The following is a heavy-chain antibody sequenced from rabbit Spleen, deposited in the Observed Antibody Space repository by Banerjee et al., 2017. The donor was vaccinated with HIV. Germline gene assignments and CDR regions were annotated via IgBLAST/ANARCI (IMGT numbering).Heavy chain of an antibody. D-gene: IGHD1-1*01. V-gene: IGHV1S45*01. Sequence: QQQLEESGGGLVKPGGTLTLTCTVSGFSFSSSYWICWVRQAPGKGLEWIACIDTSDGDTDYANWPKGRFTISKTSSTTVTLRMTSLTAADRAAYFCARDLVGVIGWNFYLWGQGTLVTVS. J-gene: IGHJ6*01. CDR2: IDTSDGDT. CDR1: GFSFSSSYW. CDR3: ARDLVGVIGWNFYL.